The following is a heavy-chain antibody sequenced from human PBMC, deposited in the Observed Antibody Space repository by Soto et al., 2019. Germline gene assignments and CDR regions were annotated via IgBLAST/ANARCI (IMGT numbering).Heavy chain of an antibody. D-gene: IGHD5-18*01. CDR2: ISGSVPST. J-gene: IGHJ4*02. Sequence: PGGPLTLSCQASGFTLTRYPMTWFRQAPGKGLELVSTISGSVPSTYYADSVRGRFTISRDNSKNTLFLQMNSLRAEDTAVYYCAKDPSFAGYNYGYFDYWGQGTLVTVSS. V-gene: IGHV3-23*01. CDR3: AKDPSFAGYNYGYFDY. CDR1: GFTLTRYP.